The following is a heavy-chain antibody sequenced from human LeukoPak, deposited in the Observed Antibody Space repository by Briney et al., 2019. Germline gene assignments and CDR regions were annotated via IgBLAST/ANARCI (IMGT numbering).Heavy chain of an antibody. J-gene: IGHJ4*02. Sequence: ASVKVSCKASGYTFTGYYMHWVRQAPGQGLEWMGWINPNSGGTNYAQKFQGRVTMTRDTSISTAYMELSRLRSDDTAVYYCARYWFGELLGFDYWGQGTLVTVSS. D-gene: IGHD3-10*01. V-gene: IGHV1-2*02. CDR2: INPNSGGT. CDR1: GYTFTGYY. CDR3: ARYWFGELLGFDY.